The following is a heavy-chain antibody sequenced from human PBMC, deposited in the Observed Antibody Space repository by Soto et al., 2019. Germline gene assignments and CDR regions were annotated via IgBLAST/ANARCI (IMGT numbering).Heavy chain of an antibody. CDR2: IYHSGST. CDR3: ATALLRFLEWRAFDY. Sequence: SETLSLTCAVSGGSISSSNWWSWVRQPPGKGLEWIGEIYHSGSTNYNPSLKSRVTISVDKSKNQFSLKLSSVTAADTAVYYCATALLRFLEWRAFDYWGQGTLVTVSS. J-gene: IGHJ4*02. D-gene: IGHD3-3*01. V-gene: IGHV4-4*02. CDR1: GGSISSSNW.